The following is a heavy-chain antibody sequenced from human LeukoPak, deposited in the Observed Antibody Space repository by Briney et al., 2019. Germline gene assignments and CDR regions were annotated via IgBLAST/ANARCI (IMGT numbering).Heavy chain of an antibody. CDR1: GFTFSSFA. D-gene: IGHD6-13*01. CDR3: ATDQGSSWSSYYYGMDV. J-gene: IGHJ6*02. V-gene: IGHV3-23*01. Sequence: GGSLRLSCAASGFTFSSFAMTWVRQAPGTGLEWVSTLRSNGDTAYNADSVKGRFTISRDNSKNTLYLQMNSLRAEDTAVYYCATDQGSSWSSYYYGMDVWGQGTTVTVSS. CDR2: LRSNGDTA.